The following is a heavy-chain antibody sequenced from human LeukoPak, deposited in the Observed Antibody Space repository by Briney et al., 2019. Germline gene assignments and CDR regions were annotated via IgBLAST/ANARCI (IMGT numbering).Heavy chain of an antibody. V-gene: IGHV3-48*04. CDR2: ISSRTGTI. D-gene: IGHD3-10*01. CDR3: ATEYYGSVSYYDY. Sequence: SGGSLRLSCAASGFTFNTYIMNWVRQAPGKGLEWVSYISSRTGTIYYADSVKGRFTISRDNAKNSLYLQMNGLRAEDTAVYYCATEYYGSVSYYDYWGQGTLVTVSS. J-gene: IGHJ4*02. CDR1: GFTFNTYI.